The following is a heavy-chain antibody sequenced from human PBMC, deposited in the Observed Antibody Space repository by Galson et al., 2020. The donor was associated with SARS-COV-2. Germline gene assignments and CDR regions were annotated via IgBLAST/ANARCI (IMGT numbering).Heavy chain of an antibody. CDR1: GFTVSSNF. D-gene: IGHD2-2*03. V-gene: IGHV3-53*01. CDR3: AGGSGYLIDY. CDR2: ISSGGGDS. Sequence: GSLRLSCAASGFTVSSNFMNWVRQAPGKGLEWLSLISSGGGDSHYADSVKGRFTISRDISKNTLHLQMNSLRVEDTAIYYCAGGSGYLIDYWGQGTLVTVSS. J-gene: IGHJ4*02.